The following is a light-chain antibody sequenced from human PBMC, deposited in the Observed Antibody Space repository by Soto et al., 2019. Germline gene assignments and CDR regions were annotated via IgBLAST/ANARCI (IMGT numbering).Light chain of an antibody. V-gene: IGKV3-11*01. J-gene: IGKJ3*01. CDR3: QQLSHWPFT. CDR1: QSVSSY. Sequence: EFVLTQSPATLSLSPGERATLSCRASQSVSSYLAWYQQKPGQAPRLLIYDASKRATGIPARFSGSGSGTDFTLTISSLEPEDFALYYCQQLSHWPFTFGPGTKVDIK. CDR2: DAS.